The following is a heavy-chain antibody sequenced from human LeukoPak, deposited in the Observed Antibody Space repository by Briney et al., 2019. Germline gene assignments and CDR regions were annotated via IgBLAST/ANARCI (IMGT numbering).Heavy chain of an antibody. CDR1: GGSSSSGSYY. D-gene: IGHD2-15*01. Sequence: SETLSLTCTVSGGSSSSGSYYWGWIRQPPGKGLEWLGSINFSGSTYYNPSLKSRVTVSVDTSKKQFSLRLSSVTAADTAVYYCVVSVAATQGYWGQGTLVTVSS. CDR3: VVSVAATQGY. CDR2: INFSGST. V-gene: IGHV4-39*01. J-gene: IGHJ4*02.